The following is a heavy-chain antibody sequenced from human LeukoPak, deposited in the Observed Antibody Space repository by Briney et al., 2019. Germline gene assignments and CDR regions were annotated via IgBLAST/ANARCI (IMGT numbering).Heavy chain of an antibody. D-gene: IGHD3-22*01. CDR2: ISWNSGSI. Sequence: GGSLRLSCAASGFTFDDYAMHWVRQAPGKGLEWVSGISWNSGSIGYADSVKGRFTISRDNAKNSLYLQMNSLRAEDMALYYCAKDYYYDSSGYFDYWGQGTLVTVSS. V-gene: IGHV3-9*03. CDR1: GFTFDDYA. J-gene: IGHJ4*02. CDR3: AKDYYYDSSGYFDY.